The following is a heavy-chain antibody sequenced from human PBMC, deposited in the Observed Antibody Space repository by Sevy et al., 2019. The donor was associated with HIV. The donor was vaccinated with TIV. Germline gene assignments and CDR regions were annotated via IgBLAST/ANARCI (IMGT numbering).Heavy chain of an antibody. CDR3: AKEYFDSSGYYLYYFDY. CDR1: GFTFSTYG. V-gene: IGHV3-30*18. J-gene: IGHJ4*02. Sequence: GGSLRLSCAASGFTFSTYGMHWVRQAPGKGLEWATAISYDGIKKYYADSVKGRFTISRDNSKNTLYLQMNSLRAEDTAVYYCAKEYFDSSGYYLYYFDYWGQGTLVTVSS. D-gene: IGHD3-22*01. CDR2: ISYDGIKK.